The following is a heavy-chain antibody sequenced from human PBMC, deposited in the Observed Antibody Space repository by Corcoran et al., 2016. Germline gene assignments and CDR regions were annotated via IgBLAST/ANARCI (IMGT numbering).Heavy chain of an antibody. CDR1: GYTFTSYG. J-gene: IGHJ4*02. CDR2: ISAYNGNT. CDR3: ARGVRIGGPFDY. D-gene: IGHD1-26*01. Sequence: QVQLVQSGAEVKKPGASVKVSCKASGYTFTSYGISWVRQAPGQGLEWMGWISAYNGNTNYAQKLQGRVTMTTDTSTSTVYMELSSLRSEDRALYYWARGVRIGGPFDYWAREPWSPSPQ. V-gene: IGHV1-18*01.